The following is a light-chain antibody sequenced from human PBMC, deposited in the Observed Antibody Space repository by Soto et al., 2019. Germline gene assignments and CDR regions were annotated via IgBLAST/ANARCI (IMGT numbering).Light chain of an antibody. CDR1: QSISSN. Sequence: EIVMTQSPATLSVSPGERATLSCRASQSISSNLAWYQQKPGQAPRLLIYGASNRATGIPDRFSGSGSGTEIPLTISSLRPDDFATYYCQQYNDYSAWTFGQGTKVDIK. J-gene: IGKJ1*01. CDR3: QQYNDYSAWT. V-gene: IGKV3D-15*01. CDR2: GAS.